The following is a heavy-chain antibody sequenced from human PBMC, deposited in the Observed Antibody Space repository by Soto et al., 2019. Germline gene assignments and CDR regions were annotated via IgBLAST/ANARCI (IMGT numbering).Heavy chain of an antibody. CDR1: GFTFISYA. V-gene: IGHV3-23*01. J-gene: IGHJ3*02. CDR2: ISGSGGST. D-gene: IGHD6-19*01. Sequence: GGSLRLSCAASGFTFISYAMSWVRQAPWKGLEWVSAISGSGGSTYYADSVKGRFTISRDNSKNTLYLQMNSLRAEDTAVYYCASASIAVAAHDAFDIWGQGTMVTVSS. CDR3: ASASIAVAAHDAFDI.